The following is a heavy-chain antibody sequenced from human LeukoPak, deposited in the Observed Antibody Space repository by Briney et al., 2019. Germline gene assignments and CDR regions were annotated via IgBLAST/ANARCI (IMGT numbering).Heavy chain of an antibody. J-gene: IGHJ3*02. V-gene: IGHV3-30*01. CDR1: GFTFSSYA. Sequence: GGSLRLSCAASGFTFSSYAMHWVRQAPGKGLEWVAVISYDGSNKYYADSVKGRFTISRDNSKNTLYLQMNSLRAEDTAVYYCARDLRAVRGVITFDAYDIWGQGTMVTVSS. CDR2: ISYDGSNK. D-gene: IGHD3-10*01. CDR3: ARDLRAVRGVITFDAYDI.